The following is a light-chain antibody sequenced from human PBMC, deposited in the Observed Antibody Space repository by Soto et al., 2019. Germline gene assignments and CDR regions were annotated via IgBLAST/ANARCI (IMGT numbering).Light chain of an antibody. V-gene: IGKV3-20*01. CDR2: AAS. J-gene: IGKJ1*01. CDR3: HQYGSSPQT. CDR1: QSVTSGY. Sequence: EIVLTQSPCTLSLSPGESASLSCRASQSVTSGYLGWYQQKPGQAPRLLIYAASSRAAGIPDRFSGSESGTDFTLTISRLEPEDFAVYYCHQYGSSPQTFGQGTKVDIK.